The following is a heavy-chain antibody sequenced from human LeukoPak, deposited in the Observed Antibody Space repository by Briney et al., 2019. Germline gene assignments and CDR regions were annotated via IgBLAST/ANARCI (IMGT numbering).Heavy chain of an antibody. Sequence: SETLSLTCAVSGGSFSGYYLSWIRQPPGKGLEWIGGINHSGSTNYTPSHKGRVAISRVTSKNQYSLKLRSVTVTDTAVYDCARVLTMVRGVVRQYYFDCWGQGTLVTVSS. D-gene: IGHD3-10*01. CDR2: INHSGST. V-gene: IGHV4-34*01. CDR3: ARVLTMVRGVVRQYYFDC. J-gene: IGHJ4*02. CDR1: GGSFSGYY.